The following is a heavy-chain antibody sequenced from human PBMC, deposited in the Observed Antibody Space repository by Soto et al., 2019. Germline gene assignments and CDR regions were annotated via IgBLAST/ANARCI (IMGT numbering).Heavy chain of an antibody. J-gene: IGHJ6*03. D-gene: IGHD3-10*01. Sequence: PGESLKISCKGSGYSFTSYWISWVRQMPGKGLEWMGRIDPSDSYTNYSPSFQGHVTISADKSISTAYLQWSSLKASDTAMYYCARAGLISGSGSYYSTLRGDYYYYMDVWGKGTTVTVSS. V-gene: IGHV5-10-1*01. CDR1: GYSFTSYW. CDR3: ARAGLISGSGSYYSTLRGDYYYYMDV. CDR2: IDPSDSYT.